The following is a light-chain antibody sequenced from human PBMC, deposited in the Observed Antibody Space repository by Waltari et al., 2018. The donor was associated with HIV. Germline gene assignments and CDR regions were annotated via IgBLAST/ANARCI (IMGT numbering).Light chain of an antibody. CDR1: SPNTGINT. V-gene: IGLV1-44*01. Sequence: QPVLTQPPSTSGTPGQRVTLSCSGRSPNTGINTVTCYQHLPGTAPKLLIYGNNQRPSGVPDRFSGSKSGTSASLAISGLQSEDEADYYCAAWDDSLNGLWVFGGGTKLTVL. CDR2: GNN. J-gene: IGLJ3*02. CDR3: AAWDDSLNGLWV.